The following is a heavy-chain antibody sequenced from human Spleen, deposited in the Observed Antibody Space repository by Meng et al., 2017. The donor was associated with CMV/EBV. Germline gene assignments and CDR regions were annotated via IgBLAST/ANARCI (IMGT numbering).Heavy chain of an antibody. CDR3: SRDRPAYEFLSEYPRTGGPF. J-gene: IGHJ3*01. V-gene: IGHV3-48*04. CDR2: ISSSSSNI. D-gene: IGHD3-3*01. Sequence: GESLKISCAASGFTFSSYSMNWVRQAPGKGLEWVSYISSSSSNIYYADSVKGRFTISRDNAKNSLYLQMNSLRAEDTAVYYCSRDRPAYEFLSEYPRTGGPFWGQGTMVTVSS. CDR1: GFTFSSYS.